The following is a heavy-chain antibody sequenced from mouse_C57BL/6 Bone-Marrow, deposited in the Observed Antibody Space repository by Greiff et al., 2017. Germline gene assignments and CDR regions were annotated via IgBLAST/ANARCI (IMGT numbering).Heavy chain of an antibody. D-gene: IGHD2-3*01. CDR1: GFSLTSYG. CDR3: ARHGCYYLYAMDY. V-gene: IGHV2-6-1*01. CDR2: IWSDGST. J-gene: IGHJ4*01. Sequence: QVQLKESGPGLVAPSQSLSITCTVSGFSLTSYGVHWVRQPPGKGLEWLVVIWSDGSTTYNSALKSRLSISKDNSKSQVFLKMNSLQTDDTAMYYCARHGCYYLYAMDYWGQGTSVTVSS.